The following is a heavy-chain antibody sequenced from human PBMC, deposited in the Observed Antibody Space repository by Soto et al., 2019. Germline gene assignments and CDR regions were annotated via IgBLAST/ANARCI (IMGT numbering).Heavy chain of an antibody. J-gene: IGHJ4*02. Sequence: GGSLRLSCAASGFTFSGHWMHWVRQAPGKGLVWVSRISSDGSSADYADSVKGRFTISRDNTKNTLYLQMNSLRAEDTALYYCARVVYCSGGGCSSNFDYGVQGT. CDR1: GFTFSGHW. CDR2: ISSDGSSA. D-gene: IGHD2-15*01. CDR3: ARVVYCSGGGCSSNFDY. V-gene: IGHV3-74*01.